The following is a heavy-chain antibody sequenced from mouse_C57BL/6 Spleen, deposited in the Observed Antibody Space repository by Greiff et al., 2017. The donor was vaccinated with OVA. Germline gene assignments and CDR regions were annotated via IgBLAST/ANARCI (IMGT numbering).Heavy chain of an antibody. Sequence: QQSCKASGYTFTSYWMQWVKQRPGQGLEWIGEIDPSDSYTNYNQKFKGKATLTVDTSSSTAYMQLSSLTSEDSAVYYCARRLSGFYAMDYWGQGTSVTVSS. CDR2: IDPSDSYT. D-gene: IGHD6-2*01. CDR3: ARRLSGFYAMDY. J-gene: IGHJ4*01. V-gene: IGHV1-50*01. CDR1: GYTFTSYW.